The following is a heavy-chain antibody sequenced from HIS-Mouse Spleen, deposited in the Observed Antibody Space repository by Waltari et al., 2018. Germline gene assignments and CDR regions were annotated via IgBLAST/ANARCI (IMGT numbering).Heavy chain of an antibody. J-gene: IGHJ3*02. V-gene: IGHV1-2*02. Sequence: QVQLVQSGAEVKKPGASVKVSCKASGYTFTGYYMHWVRQAPGQGREWMGWITPNSGGTNNAQKFQGRVPMTRDTSISTAYMELSRLRSDDTAVYYCARDVPNWGAFDIWGQGTMVTVSS. CDR2: ITPNSGGT. CDR1: GYTFTGYY. CDR3: ARDVPNWGAFDI. D-gene: IGHD7-27*01.